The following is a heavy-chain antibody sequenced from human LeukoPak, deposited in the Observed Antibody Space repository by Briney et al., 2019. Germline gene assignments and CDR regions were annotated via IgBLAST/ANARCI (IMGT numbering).Heavy chain of an antibody. D-gene: IGHD1-26*01. Sequence: PGGSLRLSCAASEFTFSRYSMNWVRQAPGKGLQWVSSISTSSSYIYNADSVKGRFTISRDNAKNSLYLQMNSLRDDDTAVYYCARDPYSGNLGPTYYYYMDVWGKGTTVTVSS. CDR3: ARDPYSGNLGPTYYYYMDV. J-gene: IGHJ6*03. CDR1: EFTFSRYS. V-gene: IGHV3-21*01. CDR2: ISTSSSYI.